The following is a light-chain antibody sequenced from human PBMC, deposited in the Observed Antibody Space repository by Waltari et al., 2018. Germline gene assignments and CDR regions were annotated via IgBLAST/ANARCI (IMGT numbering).Light chain of an antibody. CDR1: QSVLTRSNMWNH. CDR2: WAS. V-gene: IGKV4-1*01. Sequence: DIVMTQSPDSLAVSLGERATLNCKSSQSVLTRSNMWNHLAWYQHKRGQPPKLIIYWASTRESGVPDRFSGSGSGTDFTLTINSLQPEDAAVYYCQQYYTSPALTFGGGTTVEIK. J-gene: IGKJ4*01. CDR3: QQYYTSPALT.